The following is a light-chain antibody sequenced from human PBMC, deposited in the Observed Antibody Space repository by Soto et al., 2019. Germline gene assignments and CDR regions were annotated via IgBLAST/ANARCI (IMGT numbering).Light chain of an antibody. V-gene: IGKV3-20*01. CDR3: QQYGSSSIT. J-gene: IGKJ5*01. Sequence: EIVMTQSPATLSVSPGERVTLSCRASQSVATNLAWYQQRPGQAPRLLIYGASSRATGIPDRFSGSGSGTDFTLTISRLEPEDFAVYYCQQYGSSSITFGQGTRLANK. CDR1: QSVATN. CDR2: GAS.